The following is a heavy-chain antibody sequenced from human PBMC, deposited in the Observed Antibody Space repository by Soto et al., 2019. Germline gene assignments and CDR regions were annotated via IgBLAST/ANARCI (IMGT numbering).Heavy chain of an antibody. D-gene: IGHD5-12*01. Sequence: TLSLTCTVSGGSISSYYWSWIRQPPGKGLEWIGYIYYSGSTNYNPSLKSRVTISVDTSKNQFSLKLSSVTAADTAVYYCARGSGYSGYDGGQLVRGYYFDYWGQGTLVTVSS. CDR1: GGSISSYY. V-gene: IGHV4-59*01. CDR2: IYYSGST. CDR3: ARGSGYSGYDGGQLVRGYYFDY. J-gene: IGHJ4*02.